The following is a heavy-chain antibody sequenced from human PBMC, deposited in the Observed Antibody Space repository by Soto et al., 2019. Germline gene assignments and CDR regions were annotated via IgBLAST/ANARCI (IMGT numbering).Heavy chain of an antibody. Sequence: SLRLSCAASGVMFSNFWMSWVRQAPGKGLEWVANIKQRGSEKYYVDSVKGRFTISRDNAKNLLYLQMNSLRADDTAVYFCASQVFTYYYMDVWGKGTTVTVSS. CDR1: GVMFSNFW. CDR3: ASQVFTYYYMDV. J-gene: IGHJ6*03. CDR2: IKQRGSEK. V-gene: IGHV3-7*01. D-gene: IGHD3-10*02.